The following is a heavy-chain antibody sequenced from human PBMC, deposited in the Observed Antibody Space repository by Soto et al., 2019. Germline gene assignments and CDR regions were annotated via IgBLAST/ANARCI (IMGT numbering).Heavy chain of an antibody. CDR3: XXXIWSGHLTSDL. CDR2: XXXXXXX. V-gene: IGHV3-48*01. CDR1: GFTFSSNS. J-gene: IGHJ5*02. D-gene: IGHD3-3*01. Sequence: EVQVVESGGGLVQPGGSLRLSCAASGFTFSSNSMNWVRQAPGKGLEWISYXXXXXXXXXXXXXKGRFTISRDNAKNSXXXXXXXXXXXXXXXXXXXXXIWSGHLTSDLWGQGTLVTVSS.